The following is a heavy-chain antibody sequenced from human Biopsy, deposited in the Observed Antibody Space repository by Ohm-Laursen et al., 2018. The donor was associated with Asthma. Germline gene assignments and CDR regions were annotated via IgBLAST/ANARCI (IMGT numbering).Heavy chain of an antibody. V-gene: IGHV3-30*04. CDR1: GFTFSSYA. CDR3: ASQSSGPDFWSGYYYFDY. Sequence: SLRLSCAASGFTFSSYAMHWVRQAPGKGLEWVAVISYDGSNKYYADSVKGRFTISRDNSKNTLYLQMNSLRAEDTAVYYCASQSSGPDFWSGYYYFDYWDQGTLVTVSS. D-gene: IGHD3-3*01. J-gene: IGHJ4*02. CDR2: ISYDGSNK.